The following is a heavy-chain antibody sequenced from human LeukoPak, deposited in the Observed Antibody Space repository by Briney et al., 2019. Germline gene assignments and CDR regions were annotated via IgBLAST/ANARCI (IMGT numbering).Heavy chain of an antibody. Sequence: SQTLSLTCTVSGGSISSGGYYWSWIRQPPGKGLEWIGYIYHSGSTYYNPSLKSRVTISVDTSKNQFSLKLSSVTAADTAVYYCARHGGTLTTVTYFDYWGQGTLVTVSS. CDR1: GGSISSGGYY. V-gene: IGHV4-30-2*01. J-gene: IGHJ4*02. CDR3: ARHGGTLTTVTYFDY. CDR2: IYHSGST. D-gene: IGHD4-17*01.